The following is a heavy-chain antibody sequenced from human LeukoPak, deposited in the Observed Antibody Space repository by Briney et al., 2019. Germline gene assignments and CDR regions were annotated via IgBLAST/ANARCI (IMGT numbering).Heavy chain of an antibody. J-gene: IGHJ4*02. V-gene: IGHV4-34*01. D-gene: IGHD4-17*01. Sequence: SETLSLTCAVYGGSFSGYYWSWIRQPPGKGLEWIGEINHSGSTNYNPSLKSRVTISVDTSKNQFSLKLSSVTAADTAVYYCARVGRLRGFDYWGQGTLVTVSS. CDR3: ARVGRLRGFDY. CDR1: GGSFSGYY. CDR2: INHSGST.